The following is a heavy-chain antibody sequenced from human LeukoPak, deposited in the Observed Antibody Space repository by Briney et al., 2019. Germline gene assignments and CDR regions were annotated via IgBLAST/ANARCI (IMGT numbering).Heavy chain of an antibody. V-gene: IGHV3-30*18. CDR1: GFSFSSES. CDR2: ISYDGSKK. J-gene: IGHJ3*01. D-gene: IGHD3-10*01. Sequence: PGRSLRLSCAASGFSFSSESMHWVRQAPGKGLGWVAVISYDGSKKYSADSVKGRFTISRDNSKSTVYLQMNSLTSEDTAVYHCAKEFHRVHDASGAWGHGTMVTVSS. CDR3: AKEFHRVHDASGA.